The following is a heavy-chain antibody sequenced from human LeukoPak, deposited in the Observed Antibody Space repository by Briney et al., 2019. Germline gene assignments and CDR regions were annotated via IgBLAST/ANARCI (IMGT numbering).Heavy chain of an antibody. Sequence: SETLSLTCTVSGGSISSSSYYWGWIRQPPGKGLEWIGSIYYSGSTYYNPSLKSRVTISVDTSKNQFSLKLSSVAAADAAVYYCARATTAYYYYYMDIWGKGTTVTVSS. CDR2: IYYSGST. CDR1: GGSISSSSYY. CDR3: ARATTAYYYYYMDI. V-gene: IGHV4-39*07. D-gene: IGHD1-26*01. J-gene: IGHJ6*03.